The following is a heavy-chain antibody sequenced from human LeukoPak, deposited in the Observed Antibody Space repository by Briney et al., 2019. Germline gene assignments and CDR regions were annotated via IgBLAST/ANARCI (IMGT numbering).Heavy chain of an antibody. CDR2: ISAYNGDT. Sequence: ASVKVSCKAPGYTFTNYGISWVRQAPGQGLEWMGWISAYNGDTYYAQKLQGRVTMTTDTSTSTAYMELRSLRYDDTAVYYCARDPRHRLLWFGEETYYYYMDVWGKGTTVTISS. CDR1: GYTFTNYG. V-gene: IGHV1-18*01. D-gene: IGHD3-10*01. J-gene: IGHJ6*03. CDR3: ARDPRHRLLWFGEETYYYYMDV.